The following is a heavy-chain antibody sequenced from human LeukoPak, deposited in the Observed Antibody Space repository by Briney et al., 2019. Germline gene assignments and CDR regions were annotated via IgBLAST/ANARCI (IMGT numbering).Heavy chain of an antibody. J-gene: IGHJ4*02. CDR2: IYYSGST. CDR3: ARTSIAARLFDY. CDR1: GGSISSSSYY. D-gene: IGHD6-6*01. V-gene: IGHV4-39*01. Sequence: SETLSLTCAVSGGSISSSSYYWGWIRQPPGKGLEWIGSIYYSGSTYYNPSLKSRVTISVDTSKNQFSLKLSSVTAADTAVYYCARTSIAARLFDYWGQGTLVTVSS.